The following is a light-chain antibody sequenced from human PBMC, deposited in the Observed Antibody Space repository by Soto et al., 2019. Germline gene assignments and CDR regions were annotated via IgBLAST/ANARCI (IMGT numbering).Light chain of an antibody. CDR3: QHYDSSPPYT. CDR1: RSFASSY. J-gene: IGKJ2*01. Sequence: EIVLTQSPVTLSLSPGERATLSCRASRSFASSYLGWYQQKPGQAPRLLIYAASTRATGIPDRFSGSGSATYFTLTSSRLEPEDSAVYYCQHYDSSPPYTFGQGTKLEIK. CDR2: AAS. V-gene: IGKV3-20*01.